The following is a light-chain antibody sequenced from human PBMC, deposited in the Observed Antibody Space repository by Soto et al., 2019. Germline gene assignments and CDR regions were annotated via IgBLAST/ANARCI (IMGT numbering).Light chain of an antibody. CDR1: HSLLHSNGYNY. V-gene: IGKV2-28*01. Sequence: DIVMTHSPLSLPVTPGEPASISCRSSHSLLHSNGYNYLDWYLQKPGQSPQLLISLGSNRASGVPDRFSGSGSGTDFTLKISRVEAEDVGVYYCMQALQTWTFGQGTKVDI. CDR3: MQALQTWT. CDR2: LGS. J-gene: IGKJ1*01.